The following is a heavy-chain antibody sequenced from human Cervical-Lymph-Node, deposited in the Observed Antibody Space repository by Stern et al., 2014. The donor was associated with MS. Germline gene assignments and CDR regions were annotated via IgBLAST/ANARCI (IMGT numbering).Heavy chain of an antibody. CDR1: GYTFTSYG. CDR2: ISAYHGNT. J-gene: IGHJ4*02. CDR3: ATSPHDFWSGYSFDY. D-gene: IGHD3-3*01. Sequence: VQLVQSGAEVKKPGASVKVSCKASGYTFTSYGISWVRQAPGQGLEWMGWISAYHGNTNYAQKLQGRVTMTTDTSTSTAYMELRSLRSDDTAVYYCATSPHDFWSGYSFDYWGQGTLVTVSS. V-gene: IGHV1-18*04.